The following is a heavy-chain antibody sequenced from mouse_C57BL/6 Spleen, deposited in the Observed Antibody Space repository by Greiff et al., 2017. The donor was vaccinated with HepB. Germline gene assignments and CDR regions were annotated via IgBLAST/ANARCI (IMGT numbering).Heavy chain of an antibody. CDR1: GYTFTDYN. J-gene: IGHJ1*03. CDR3: ASRFSYWYFDV. Sequence: EVQLQHSGPELVKPGASVKIPCKASGYTFTDYNMDWVKQSHGKSLEWIGDINPNNGGTIYNQKFKGKATLTVDKSSSTAYMELRSLTSEDTAVYYCASRFSYWYFDVWGTGTTVTVSS. V-gene: IGHV1-18*01. D-gene: IGHD2-14*01. CDR2: INPNNGGT.